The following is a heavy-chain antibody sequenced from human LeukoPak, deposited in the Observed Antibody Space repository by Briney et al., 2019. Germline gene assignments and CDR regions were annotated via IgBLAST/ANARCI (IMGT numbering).Heavy chain of an antibody. J-gene: IGHJ4*02. Sequence: PSQTLSLTCTVSGGSISGYYWSWIRQPPGKGLEWIGEINHSGSTNYNPSLKSRVTISVDTSKNQFSLKLSSVTAADTAVYYCARGRYYDILTGYYSYGGYFDYWGQGTLVTASS. CDR1: GGSISGYY. CDR3: ARGRYYDILTGYYSYGGYFDY. D-gene: IGHD3-9*01. CDR2: INHSGST. V-gene: IGHV4-34*01.